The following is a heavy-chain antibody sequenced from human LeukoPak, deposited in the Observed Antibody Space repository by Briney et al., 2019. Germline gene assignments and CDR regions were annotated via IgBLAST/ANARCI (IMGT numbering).Heavy chain of an antibody. D-gene: IGHD5-18*01. CDR1: GYSFTDCY. V-gene: IGHV1-2*02. CDR2: INPNTTDT. CDR3: ARLTALAAY. J-gene: IGHJ4*02. Sequence: ASVKVSCKTSGYSFTDCYIHWVRQAPGQGLEWMGWINPNTTDTKYAQKFQGRVTMTRDTSINTAYMELSSLRYDDTAVYYCARLTALAAYRGQGTLVTVPS.